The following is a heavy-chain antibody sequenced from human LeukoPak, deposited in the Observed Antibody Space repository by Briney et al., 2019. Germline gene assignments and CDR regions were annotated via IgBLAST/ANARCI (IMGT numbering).Heavy chain of an antibody. J-gene: IGHJ6*03. CDR2: ISGSGGGT. D-gene: IGHD3-16*01. CDR3: AKDYAGGWPKRGMDV. Sequence: GGSLRLSCAVSGLTFSSYAMSWVRQAPGKGLERVSAISGSGGGTFYADSVRGRFTISRDNSKNTVYLQMNSLRAEDTAVYYCAKDYAGGWPKRGMDVWGKGATVTVSS. CDR1: GLTFSSYA. V-gene: IGHV3-23*01.